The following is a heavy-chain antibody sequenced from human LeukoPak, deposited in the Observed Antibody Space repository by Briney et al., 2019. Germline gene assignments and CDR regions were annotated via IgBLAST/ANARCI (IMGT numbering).Heavy chain of an antibody. CDR3: AKPYYYGSRSYMDY. J-gene: IGHJ4*02. CDR1: GFXFSSYG. Sequence: GGSLRLSCEASGFXFSSYGIHWVRQAPGKGLEWVAVMSYDGSNTYYADSVKGRFTISRDNSKNMLYLQMNILRAEDTAVYYCAKPYYYGSRSYMDYWGQGTLVTVSS. V-gene: IGHV3-30*18. CDR2: MSYDGSNT. D-gene: IGHD3-10*01.